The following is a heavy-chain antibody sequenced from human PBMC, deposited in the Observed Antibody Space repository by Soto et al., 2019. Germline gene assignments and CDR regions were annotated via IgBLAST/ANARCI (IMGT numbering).Heavy chain of an antibody. D-gene: IGHD3-10*01. J-gene: IGHJ6*02. CDR1: RASINSGGYY. Sequence: PSETLSLTCTVSRASINSGGYYWSWIRQRPGKGLEWIGYISDSASTYYNPSLLSRAFISVDTSKNQFSLRLSSVTAADTAVYYCARDRVRGNSSPYYYGLDVWGQGTTVTVSS. V-gene: IGHV4-31*03. CDR2: ISDSAST. CDR3: ARDRVRGNSSPYYYGLDV.